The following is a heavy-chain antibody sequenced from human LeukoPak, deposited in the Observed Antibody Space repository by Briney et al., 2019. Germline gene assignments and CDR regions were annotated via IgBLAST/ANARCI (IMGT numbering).Heavy chain of an antibody. D-gene: IGHD5-18*01. CDR1: GFIFSSYG. Sequence: PGGSLRLSCAASGFIFSSYGMHWVRQAPGKGLEWVAGTSYDGSNKYYADSVKGRFTISRDNSKNTMYLQMNSLRAEDTAVYYCAKDRGANTAMYDFDYWGRGTLVTVSS. J-gene: IGHJ4*02. CDR3: AKDRGANTAMYDFDY. CDR2: TSYDGSNK. V-gene: IGHV3-30*18.